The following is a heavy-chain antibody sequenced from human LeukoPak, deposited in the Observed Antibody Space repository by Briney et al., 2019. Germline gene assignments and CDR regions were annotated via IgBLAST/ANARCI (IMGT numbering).Heavy chain of an antibody. J-gene: IGHJ4*02. D-gene: IGHD4-17*01. Sequence: PGGSLRHLRAASGFTFSSYGVNWVRQAPGKGLEWVAVISYDGSYKYYADSVKGRFTISRDNSKNTLYLQMNSLRAEDTAVYYCTKVCDYADYALDYWGQGTLVTVSS. CDR1: GFTFSSYG. CDR2: ISYDGSYK. CDR3: TKVCDYADYALDY. V-gene: IGHV3-30*18.